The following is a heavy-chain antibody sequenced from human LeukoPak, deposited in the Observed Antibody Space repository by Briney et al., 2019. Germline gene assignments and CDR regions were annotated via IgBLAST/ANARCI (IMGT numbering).Heavy chain of an antibody. Sequence: GGSLRLSCAASGFTFSDYYMSWIRQAPGKGLEWVSYISSSSSYTNYADSVKGRFTISRDNAKNSLYLQMNSLRAEDTAVYYCARADRLRLGELSYPDAFDIWGQGTMVTVSS. J-gene: IGHJ3*02. CDR1: GFTFSDYY. CDR3: ARADRLRLGELSYPDAFDI. D-gene: IGHD3-16*02. V-gene: IGHV3-11*06. CDR2: ISSSSSYT.